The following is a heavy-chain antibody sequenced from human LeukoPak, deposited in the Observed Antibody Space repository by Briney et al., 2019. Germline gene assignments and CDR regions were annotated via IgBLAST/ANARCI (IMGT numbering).Heavy chain of an antibody. V-gene: IGHV3-30*18. CDR2: ISYDGSNK. D-gene: IGHD3-10*01. J-gene: IGHJ4*02. CDR1: GFTFSSYG. CDR3: VKDGSGSYYTYYFDY. Sequence: GRSLRLSCAASGFTFSSYGMHWVRQAPGKGLEWVAVISYDGSNKYYADSVKGRFTISRDNSKNTLYLQMSSLRAEDTAVYYCVKDGSGSYYTYYFDYWGQGTLVTVSS.